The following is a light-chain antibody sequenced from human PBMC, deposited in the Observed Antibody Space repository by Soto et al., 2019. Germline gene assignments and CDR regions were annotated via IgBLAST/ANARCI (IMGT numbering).Light chain of an antibody. Sequence: LTQPAPVSWSPGQSITISCTGTSSDVGGYNYVSWYQQHPGKAPKLMIYEVNNRPSGVSNRFSGSKSAQTASLTIYSLQAEDEADYDCSSYTSRRTYGFGAGTKVT. V-gene: IGLV2-14*01. CDR1: SSDVGGYNY. J-gene: IGLJ1*01. CDR2: EVN. CDR3: SSYTSRRTYG.